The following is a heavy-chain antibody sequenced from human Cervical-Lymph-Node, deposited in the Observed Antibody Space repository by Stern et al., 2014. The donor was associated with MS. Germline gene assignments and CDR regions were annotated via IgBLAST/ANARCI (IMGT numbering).Heavy chain of an antibody. Sequence: VQLEESGAEVKKPGASVKVSCKASGYTFTSYAMHWVRQAPGQRLEWMGWINAGNGNTKYSQKFQGRVTITRDTSASTAYMELSSLRSEDTAVYYCARVQDYGDYEDYWGQGTLVTVSS. CDR2: INAGNGNT. CDR3: ARVQDYGDYEDY. V-gene: IGHV1-3*01. J-gene: IGHJ4*02. CDR1: GYTFTSYA. D-gene: IGHD4-17*01.